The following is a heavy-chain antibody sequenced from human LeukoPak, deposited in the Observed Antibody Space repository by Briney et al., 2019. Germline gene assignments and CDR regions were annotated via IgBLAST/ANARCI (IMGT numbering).Heavy chain of an antibody. CDR2: TYYRSKWYN. Sequence: SQTLSLTCAISGDSVSSNSAAWNWIRQSPSRGLEWLGRTYYRSKWYNDYAVSVKSRITINPDTSKNQFSLKLSSVTAADTAVYYCARALPWIAVAGFWFDPWGQGTLVTVSS. J-gene: IGHJ5*02. V-gene: IGHV6-1*01. D-gene: IGHD6-19*01. CDR1: GDSVSSNSAA. CDR3: ARALPWIAVAGFWFDP.